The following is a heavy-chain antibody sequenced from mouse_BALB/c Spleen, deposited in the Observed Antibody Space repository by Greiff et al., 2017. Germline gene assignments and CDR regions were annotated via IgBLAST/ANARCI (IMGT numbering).Heavy chain of an antibody. Sequence: EVKLMESGGGLVQPGGSRKLSCAASGFTFSSFGMHWVRQAPEKGLEWVAYISSGSSTIYYADTVKGRFTISRDNPKNTLFLQMTSLRSEDTAMYYCARNYGNPHYYAMDYWGQGTSVTVSS. CDR2: ISSGSSTI. D-gene: IGHD2-1*01. CDR1: GFTFSSFG. CDR3: ARNYGNPHYYAMDY. V-gene: IGHV5-17*02. J-gene: IGHJ4*01.